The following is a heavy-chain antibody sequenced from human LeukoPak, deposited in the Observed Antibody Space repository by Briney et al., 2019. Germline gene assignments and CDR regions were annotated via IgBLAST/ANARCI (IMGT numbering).Heavy chain of an antibody. J-gene: IGHJ6*03. CDR2: INHSGST. CDR1: GGSFSGYY. CDR3: ARGRGTGKYYYYHYMDV. V-gene: IGHV4-34*01. D-gene: IGHD1-1*01. Sequence: SETLSLTCAVYGGSFSGYYWSWIRQPPGKGLEWIGEINHSGSTNYNPSLKSRVTISVDTSKNQFSLKLSSVTAADTAVYYCARGRGTGKYYYYHYMDVWGKGTTVTVSS.